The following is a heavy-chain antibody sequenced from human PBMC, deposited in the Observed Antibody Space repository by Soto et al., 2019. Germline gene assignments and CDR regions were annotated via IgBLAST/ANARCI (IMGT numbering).Heavy chain of an antibody. Sequence: SETLSLTCAVYGGSFSGYYWSWIRQPPGKGLEWIGEINHSGSTNYNPSLKSRVTISVDTSKNQFSLKLSSVTAADTAVYYCAREGVYDSSGYNYYFDYWGQGTLVTVSS. CDR2: INHSGST. CDR1: GGSFSGYY. V-gene: IGHV4-34*01. J-gene: IGHJ4*02. D-gene: IGHD3-22*01. CDR3: AREGVYDSSGYNYYFDY.